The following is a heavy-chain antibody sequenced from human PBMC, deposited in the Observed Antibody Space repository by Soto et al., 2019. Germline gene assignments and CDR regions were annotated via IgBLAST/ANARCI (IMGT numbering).Heavy chain of an antibody. CDR1: GGSISSGGYY. J-gene: IGHJ5*02. CDR3: AREGTMVRGVIGVWDENWFDP. V-gene: IGHV4-31*03. Sequence: NPSETLSLTCTVSGGSISSGGYYWSWIRQHPGKGLEWIGYIYYSGSTYYNPSLKSRVTISVDTSKNQFSLKLSSVTAADTAVYYCAREGTMVRGVIGVWDENWFDPWGQGTPVTGSS. D-gene: IGHD3-10*01. CDR2: IYYSGST.